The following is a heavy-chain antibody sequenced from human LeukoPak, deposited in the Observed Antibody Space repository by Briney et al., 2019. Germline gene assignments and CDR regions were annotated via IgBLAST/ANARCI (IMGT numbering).Heavy chain of an antibody. CDR3: ARDFAYYYDSSGYPDAFDI. D-gene: IGHD3-22*01. CDR1: GYTFTGYY. V-gene: IGHV1-2*04. Sequence: ASVKVSCKASGYTFTGYYMDWVRQAPGQGLEWMGWINPNSGGTNYAQKFQGWVTMTRDTSISTAYMELSRLRSDDTAVYYCARDFAYYYDSSGYPDAFDIWGQGTMVTVSS. J-gene: IGHJ3*02. CDR2: INPNSGGT.